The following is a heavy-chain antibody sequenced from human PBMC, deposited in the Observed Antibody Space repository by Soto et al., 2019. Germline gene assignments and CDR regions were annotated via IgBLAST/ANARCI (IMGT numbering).Heavy chain of an antibody. CDR3: SKDQGIGTPRSAFGI. J-gene: IGHJ3*02. D-gene: IGHD1-1*01. CDR1: GFTFSTYI. CDR2: IDGSGGIT. Sequence: GGSLRLSCAASGFTFSTYIMSWVRQAPGKGLEWVSVIDGSGGITFYADSVKGRFTISRDNSKNTLSLQMNSLRAEDTAVYYCSKDQGIGTPRSAFGIWGQGTMVTVSS. V-gene: IGHV3-23*01.